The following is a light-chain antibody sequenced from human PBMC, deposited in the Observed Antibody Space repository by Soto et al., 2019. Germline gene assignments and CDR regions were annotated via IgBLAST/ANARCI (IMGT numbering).Light chain of an antibody. J-gene: IGKJ1*01. CDR1: QSVSNNY. Sequence: EIVLTQSPGTLSLSPGERATLSFRASQSVSNNYLAWYQQKPGQAPRLLIYGASNRATGIPDRFSGSGSGTDFTLTISRLEPEDFAVYYCQQYDSSPKTFGQGTKVDIK. V-gene: IGKV3-20*01. CDR3: QQYDSSPKT. CDR2: GAS.